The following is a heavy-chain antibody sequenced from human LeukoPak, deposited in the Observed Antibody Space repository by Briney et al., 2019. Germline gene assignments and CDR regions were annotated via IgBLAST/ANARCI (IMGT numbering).Heavy chain of an antibody. Sequence: SETLSLTCTVSGGSISSYYWSWIRQPPGKGLEWIGYIYYSGSTNYNPSLKSRVTMSVDTSKNQFSLKLSSVTAADTAVYYCARVIDQYSSGWYVYYFDYWGQGTLVTVSS. CDR3: ARVIDQYSSGWYVYYFDY. J-gene: IGHJ4*02. V-gene: IGHV4-59*12. CDR2: IYYSGST. D-gene: IGHD6-19*01. CDR1: GGSISSYY.